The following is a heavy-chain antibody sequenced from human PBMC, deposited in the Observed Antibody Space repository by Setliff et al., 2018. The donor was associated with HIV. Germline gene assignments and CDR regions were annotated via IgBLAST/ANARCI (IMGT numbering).Heavy chain of an antibody. CDR1: GFTFSSYA. CDR2: ISYDGINK. CDR3: ARGRGGMVADY. J-gene: IGHJ4*02. Sequence: GGSLRLSCAASGFTFSSYAMHWVRQAPGKGLEWVAVISYDGINKYYADSVKGRFTISRDNSKNTLYLQMNSLRAEDTAVYYCARGRGGMVADYWGQGTLVTVSS. D-gene: IGHD1-26*01. V-gene: IGHV3-30*04.